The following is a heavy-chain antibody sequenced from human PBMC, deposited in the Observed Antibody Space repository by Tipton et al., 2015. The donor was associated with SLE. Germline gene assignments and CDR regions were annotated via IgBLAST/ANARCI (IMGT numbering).Heavy chain of an antibody. J-gene: IGHJ4*02. CDR1: GYSISTGFY. D-gene: IGHD6-13*01. CDR2: VSPSGDT. Sequence: TLSLTCTVSGYSISTGFYWGWIRQPPGKGLDWIGHVSPSGDTNYNPSPESRVTISRDTPNNQFSLKLNSVTAADTAIYYCARRRGSSWYEDYFDYWGQGTLVTVSS. V-gene: IGHV4-38-2*02. CDR3: ARRRGSSWYEDYFDY.